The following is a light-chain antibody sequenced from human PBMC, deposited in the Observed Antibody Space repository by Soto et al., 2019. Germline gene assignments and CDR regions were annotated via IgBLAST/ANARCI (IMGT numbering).Light chain of an antibody. CDR2: KAS. CDR3: QQYNSYSLT. V-gene: IGKV1-5*03. J-gene: IGKJ1*01. Sequence: DIQMTQSPSTLSATAGDRVTITCRASQSISSWLAWYQHKPGKAPKLLIYKASSLESGVPSRFSGSGSATEFTLTISSLQPDDFATYFCQQYNSYSLTFGQGTKVDIK. CDR1: QSISSW.